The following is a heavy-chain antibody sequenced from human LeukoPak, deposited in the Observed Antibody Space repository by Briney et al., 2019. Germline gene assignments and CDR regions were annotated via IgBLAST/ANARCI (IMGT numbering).Heavy chain of an antibody. D-gene: IGHD6-13*01. CDR1: GGSFSSSNSY. J-gene: IGHJ4*02. V-gene: IGHV4-39*01. Sequence: PSETLSLTCAVYGGSFSSSNSYWGWIRQPPGEGLEWVGSIYYSGNTYYNASLKSRDTISVDTSKNQFSLKVTSVTAADTAVYYCARFIAAPYYFDYWGRGTLVTVSS. CDR3: ARFIAAPYYFDY. CDR2: IYYSGNT.